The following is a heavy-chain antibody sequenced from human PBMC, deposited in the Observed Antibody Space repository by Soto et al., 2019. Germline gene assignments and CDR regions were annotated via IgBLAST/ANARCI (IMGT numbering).Heavy chain of an antibody. D-gene: IGHD5-18*01. V-gene: IGHV1-69*06. CDR1: GGTFSSYA. CDR3: ARLGSVDTAMAMSAEWPPSPNYYYYGMDV. J-gene: IGHJ6*02. Sequence: GASVKVSCKASGGTFSSYAISWVRQAPGQGLEWMGGIIPIFGTANYAQKFQGRVTITADKSTSTAYMEPSSLRSEDTAVYYCARLGSVDTAMAMSAEWPPSPNYYYYGMDVWGQGTTVTVSS. CDR2: IIPIFGTA.